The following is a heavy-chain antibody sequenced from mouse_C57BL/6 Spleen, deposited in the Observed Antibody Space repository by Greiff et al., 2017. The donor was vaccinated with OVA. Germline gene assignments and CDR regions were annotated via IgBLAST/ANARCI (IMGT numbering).Heavy chain of an antibody. D-gene: IGHD1-1*02. CDR2: ISSGGDYI. CDR3: TREGGNYFDY. CDR1: GFTFSSYA. V-gene: IGHV5-9-1*02. Sequence: EVNVVESGEGLVKPRGSLKLSCAASGFTFSSYAMSWVRQTPEKRLEWVAYISSGGDYIYYADTVKGRFTISRDNARNTLYLQMSSLKSEDTAMYYCTREGGNYFDYWGQGTTLTVSS. J-gene: IGHJ2*01.